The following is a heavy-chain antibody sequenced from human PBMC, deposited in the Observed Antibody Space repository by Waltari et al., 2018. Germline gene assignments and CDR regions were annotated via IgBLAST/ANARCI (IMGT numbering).Heavy chain of an antibody. CDR1: GFTFSNYA. Sequence: AASGFTFSNYAMHWVRQAPGKGLEWVAITSYDGSNKYYADSVKGRFTISRDNSKNTLYLQMNSLRAEDTAVYYCARDYVGVTGTTFRVFDVWGQGTLVTGSS. V-gene: IGHV3-30-3*01. CDR2: TSYDGSNK. CDR3: ARDYVGVTGTTFRVFDV. D-gene: IGHD1-20*01. J-gene: IGHJ3*01.